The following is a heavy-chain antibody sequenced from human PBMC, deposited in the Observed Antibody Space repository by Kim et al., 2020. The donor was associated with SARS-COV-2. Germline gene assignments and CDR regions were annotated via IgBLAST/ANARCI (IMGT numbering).Heavy chain of an antibody. CDR3: KKGGRGRIWGD. CDR1: GFTFTSHA. CDR2: IAGSEGNT. D-gene: IGHD3-16*01. J-gene: IGHJ4*02. Sequence: GGSLRLSCTTSGFTFTSHAMSWVRQAPGKGLEWVASIAGSEGNTYYVDSVKGRFTISRDDSKNTLYLQMNTLRADDTAVYYCKKGGRGRIWGDRGQG. V-gene: IGHV3-23*01.